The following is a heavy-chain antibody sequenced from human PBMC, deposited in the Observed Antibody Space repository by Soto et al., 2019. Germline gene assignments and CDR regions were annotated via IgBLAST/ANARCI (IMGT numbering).Heavy chain of an antibody. CDR3: AKDAPHYYGMDV. CDR2: ISYDGSNK. CDR1: GFTFSSYG. Sequence: RGSLRLSCAASGFTFSSYGMHWVRQAPGKGLEWVAVISYDGSNKYYADSVKGRFTISRDNPKNMLYLQMNSLRAEDTAVYYCAKDAPHYYGMDVWGQGTTVTVSS. V-gene: IGHV3-30*18. J-gene: IGHJ6*02.